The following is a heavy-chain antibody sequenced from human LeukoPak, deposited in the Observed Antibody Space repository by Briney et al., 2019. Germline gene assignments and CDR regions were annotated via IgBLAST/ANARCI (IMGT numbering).Heavy chain of an antibody. CDR1: GYTFTSYD. D-gene: IGHD1-26*01. CDR2: MNPNSGNT. Sequence: ASVKVSCTASGYTFTSYDINWVRQAPGQGLEWMGWMNPNSGNTGYAQKFQGRVTMTRNTSISTAYMELSSLRSEDTAVYYCARGTRYSGSYPGSIWGQGTLVTVSS. J-gene: IGHJ4*02. CDR3: ARGTRYSGSYPGSI. V-gene: IGHV1-8*01.